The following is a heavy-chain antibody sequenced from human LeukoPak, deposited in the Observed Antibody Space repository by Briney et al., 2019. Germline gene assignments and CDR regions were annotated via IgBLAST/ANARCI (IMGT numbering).Heavy chain of an antibody. Sequence: PGGSLRLSCAASGFTFSSYAMSWVRQAPGKGLEWVSAISGSGGSTYYADSVKGRFTISRDNAKNTLYLQMNSLRAEDTAVYYCARAPSIVVVPASYGMDVWGQGTTVTVSS. CDR3: ARAPSIVVVPASYGMDV. V-gene: IGHV3-23*01. CDR1: GFTFSSYA. D-gene: IGHD2-2*01. J-gene: IGHJ6*02. CDR2: ISGSGGST.